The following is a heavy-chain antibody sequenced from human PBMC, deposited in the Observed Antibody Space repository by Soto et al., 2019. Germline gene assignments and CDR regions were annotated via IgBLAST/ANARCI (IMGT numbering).Heavy chain of an antibody. V-gene: IGHV1-18*01. CDR2: ISAYNGNT. CDR3: ASNYLFYYASGNTNYYGMDF. CDR1: GYAFTSYG. D-gene: IGHD3-10*01. Sequence: QVQLVQSGAEVKKPGASVKVSCKASGYAFTSYGISWVRQAPGQGLEWMGWISAYNGNTNYAQKLQGRVTMTTDTSSSTADMGMRRLRSDDTVVYCCASNYLFYYASGNTNYYGMDFWGQGTTVTVSS. J-gene: IGHJ6*02.